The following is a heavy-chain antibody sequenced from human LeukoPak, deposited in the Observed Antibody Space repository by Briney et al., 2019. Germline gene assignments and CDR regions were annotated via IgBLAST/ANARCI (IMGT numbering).Heavy chain of an antibody. Sequence: GGSLRLSCTASGFSFTNTWMSWVRQAPGKGLEWVGRIKSKTDGGTIDYTAPVKGRFTISRHESEDTLFLQMNSLRTEDRAVYYRPPHRQDWGQATLVNV. CDR3: PPHRQD. CDR1: GFSFTNTW. CDR2: IKSKTDGGTI. V-gene: IGHV3-15*01. J-gene: IGHJ4*02.